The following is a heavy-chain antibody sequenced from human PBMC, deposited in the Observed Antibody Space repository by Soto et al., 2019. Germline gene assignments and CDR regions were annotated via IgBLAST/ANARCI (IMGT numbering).Heavy chain of an antibody. V-gene: IGHV3-23*01. CDR3: ANSIVVVPAAMHFDY. D-gene: IGHD2-2*01. CDR1: GFTFSSYA. CDR2: ISGSGGST. J-gene: IGHJ4*02. Sequence: EVQLLESGGGLVQPGGSLRLSCAASGFTFSSYAMSWVRQAPGKGLEWVSAISGSGGSTYYADSVKGRFTISRDNSKNTLYLQMNSLTAEDTAVYYCANSIVVVPAAMHFDYWGQGTLVTVSS.